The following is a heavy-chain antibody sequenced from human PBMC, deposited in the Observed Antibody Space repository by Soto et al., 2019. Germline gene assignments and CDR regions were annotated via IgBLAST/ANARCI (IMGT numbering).Heavy chain of an antibody. V-gene: IGHV5-10-1*01. D-gene: IGHD3-22*01. CDR1: GYSFTSYW. J-gene: IGHJ6*02. Sequence: GESLKISCKGSGYSFTSYWISWVRQMPGKGLEWMGRIDPSDSYTNYSPSFQSHVTISADKSISTAYLQWSSLKASDTAMYYCARHRRRYYYDSSGYYYSGMDVWGQGTTVTVSS. CDR3: ARHRRRYYYDSSGYYYSGMDV. CDR2: IDPSDSYT.